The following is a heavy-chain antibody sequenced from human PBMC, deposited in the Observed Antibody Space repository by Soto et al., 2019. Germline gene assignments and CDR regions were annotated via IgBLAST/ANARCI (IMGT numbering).Heavy chain of an antibody. D-gene: IGHD2-15*01. CDR3: AKEHLGYTRMITSYFDY. V-gene: IGHV3-23*01. CDR2: ISGSGADT. CDR1: GITFRSHA. Sequence: EVQLLESGGGLVQPGGSLRLSCAVSGITFRSHALSWVRQAPGKGLEWVSGISGSGADTHYADSVKGRFTISRDNSKNTLSMQMSSPRAYDTAVYYRAKEHLGYTRMITSYFDYRGRGTLVTVTS. J-gene: IGHJ4*02.